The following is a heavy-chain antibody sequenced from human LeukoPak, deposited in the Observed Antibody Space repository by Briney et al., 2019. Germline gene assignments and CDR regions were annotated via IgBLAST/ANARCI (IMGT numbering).Heavy chain of an antibody. V-gene: IGHV4-61*08. Sequence: EASETLSLTCTVSGASVGSAGYYWSWIRQPPGGGLEWIGYVYYIDNTNYNPSLKSRVTMSVNPSKNQFSLNLHSVTAADTAMYYCARTQSQSGSYRYYFAYWGQGTLVTVSS. J-gene: IGHJ4*02. CDR3: ARTQSQSGSYRYYFAY. CDR1: GASVGSAGYY. D-gene: IGHD1-26*01. CDR2: VYYIDNT.